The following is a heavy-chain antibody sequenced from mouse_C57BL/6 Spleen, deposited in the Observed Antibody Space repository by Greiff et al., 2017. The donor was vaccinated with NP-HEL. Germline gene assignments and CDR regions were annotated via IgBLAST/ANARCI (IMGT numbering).Heavy chain of an antibody. CDR1: GYTFTDYY. J-gene: IGHJ1*03. V-gene: IGHV1-26*01. CDR2: INPNNGGT. D-gene: IGHD1-1*01. Sequence: VQLQQSGPELVKPGASVKISCKASGYTFTDYYMNWVKQSHGKSLEWIGDINPNNGGTSYNQKFKGKATLTVDKSSSTAYMELRSLTSEDSAVYYCARRGYYGYWYFDVWGTGTTVTVSS. CDR3: ARRGYYGYWYFDV.